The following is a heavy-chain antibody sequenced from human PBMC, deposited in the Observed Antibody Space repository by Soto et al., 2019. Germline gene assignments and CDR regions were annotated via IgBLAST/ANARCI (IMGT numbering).Heavy chain of an antibody. CDR1: GFTFSSYG. Sequence: GSLRLSCAASGFTFSSYGMHWVRQAPGKGLEWVAVIWYDGSNKYYADSVKGRFTISRDNSKNTLYLQMNSLRAEDTAVYYCARDLTRYSIFGVAPDYWGQGTLVTVSS. CDR3: ARDLTRYSIFGVAPDY. V-gene: IGHV3-33*01. D-gene: IGHD3-3*01. CDR2: IWYDGSNK. J-gene: IGHJ4*02.